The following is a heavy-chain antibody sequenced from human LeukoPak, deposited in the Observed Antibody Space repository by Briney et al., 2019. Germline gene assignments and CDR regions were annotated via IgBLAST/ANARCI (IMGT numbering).Heavy chain of an antibody. J-gene: IGHJ4*02. CDR3: ARGKYSSGWYKDY. V-gene: IGHV4-38-2*02. D-gene: IGHD6-19*01. CDR2: IYHSGST. CDR1: GYSISSGYY. Sequence: PSETLSLTCTVSGYSISSGYYWGWIRQPPGKGLEWIGSIYHSGSTYYNPSLKSRVTISVDTSKNQFSLKLSSVTAADTAVYYCARGKYSSGWYKDYWGQGTLVTVSS.